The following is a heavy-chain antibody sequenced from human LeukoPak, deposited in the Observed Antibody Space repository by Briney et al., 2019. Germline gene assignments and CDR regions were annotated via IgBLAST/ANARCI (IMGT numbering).Heavy chain of an antibody. V-gene: IGHV4-30-4*01. CDR3: ARKSNILTPYRVSQGDYFDY. J-gene: IGHJ4*02. D-gene: IGHD3-9*01. CDR2: IYYSGST. CDR1: GGSISSGDYY. Sequence: SQTLSLTCTVSGGSISSGDYYWSWIRQPPGKGLEWIGYIYYSGSTNYNPSLKSRVTISVDTSKNQFSLKLSSVTAADTAVYYCARKSNILTPYRVSQGDYFDYWGQGTLVTVSS.